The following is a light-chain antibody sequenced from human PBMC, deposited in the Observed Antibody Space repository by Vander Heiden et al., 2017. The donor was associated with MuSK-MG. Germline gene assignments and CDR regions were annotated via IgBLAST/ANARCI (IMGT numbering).Light chain of an antibody. Sequence: ENVLKQSTRTLSLYPGERATLPCRSSQSVSSSYLAWYQQKPGQAPTLLIYGASTRATGIPDRFSGSGSGTDFTLTISRLEPEDFAVYFCQQFGSSPPGLTFGGGTKVEIK. J-gene: IGKJ4*01. CDR1: QSVSSSY. CDR3: QQFGSSPPGLT. V-gene: IGKV3-20*01. CDR2: GAS.